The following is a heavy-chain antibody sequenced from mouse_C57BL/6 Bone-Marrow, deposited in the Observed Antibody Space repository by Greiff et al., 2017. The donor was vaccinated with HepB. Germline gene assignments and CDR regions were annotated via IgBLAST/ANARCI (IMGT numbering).Heavy chain of an antibody. V-gene: IGHV3-1*01. CDR3: ARNHGSSRDWYFDV. Sequence: EVKLQESGPGMVKPSQSLSLTCTVTGYSITSGYDWHWIRHFPGNKLEWMGYISYSGSTNYNPSLKSRISITHDTSKNHFFLKLNSVTTEDTATYYCARNHGSSRDWYFDVWGTGTTVTVSS. D-gene: IGHD1-1*01. CDR1: GYSITSGYD. J-gene: IGHJ1*03. CDR2: ISYSGST.